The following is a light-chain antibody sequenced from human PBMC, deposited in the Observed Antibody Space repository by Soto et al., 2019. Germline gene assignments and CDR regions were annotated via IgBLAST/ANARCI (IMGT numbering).Light chain of an antibody. V-gene: IGKV3-20*01. Sequence: EIVLTQSPGTLSLSPGVRVTLSCRASQSVSNSYLAWHQQKPGQAPRLLIYGASSRPTGIPDRFSGSGSGTDFTLTISRLEPEDSAVYYCQQYGTSPYTFGQGTKLEI. CDR1: QSVSNSY. CDR3: QQYGTSPYT. J-gene: IGKJ2*01. CDR2: GAS.